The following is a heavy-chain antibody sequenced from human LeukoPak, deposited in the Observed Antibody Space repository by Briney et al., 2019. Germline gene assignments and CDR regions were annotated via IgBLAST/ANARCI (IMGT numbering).Heavy chain of an antibody. Sequence: ASVKVSCKASGYTFTSYDNNWVRQATGQGLEWMGWMNPNSGNTGYAQKFQGRVTMTRNTSISTAYMELSSQRSEDTAVYYCARGGGLLRFEPFDYWGQGTLVTVSS. CDR1: GYTFTSYD. V-gene: IGHV1-8*01. J-gene: IGHJ4*02. D-gene: IGHD3-3*01. CDR2: MNPNSGNT. CDR3: ARGGGLLRFEPFDY.